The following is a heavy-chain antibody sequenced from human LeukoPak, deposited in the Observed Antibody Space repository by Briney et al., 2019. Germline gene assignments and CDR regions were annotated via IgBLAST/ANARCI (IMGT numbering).Heavy chain of an antibody. D-gene: IGHD2-15*01. CDR2: INPSGGST. CDR1: GYTFTSYY. V-gene: IGHV1-46*01. J-gene: IGHJ5*02. CDR3: ARDHCGGGSCYFNWFDP. Sequence: ASVKVSCKASGYTFTSYYMHWVRQAPGQGLEWMGIINPSGGSTSYAQKFQGRVTMTRDTSTSTVYMELSSLRSEDTAVYYCARDHCGGGSCYFNWFDPWGQGTLVTVSS.